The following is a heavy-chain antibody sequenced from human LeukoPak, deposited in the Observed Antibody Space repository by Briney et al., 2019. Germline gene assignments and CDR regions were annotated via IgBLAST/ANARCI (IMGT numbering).Heavy chain of an antibody. Sequence: GGSLRLSCAASGFTFNKAWMSWVRQAPGKGLEWVGRIKSKTDDGTTDHAAPVKGRFTISRDDLKETLYLQMNSLKTEDTAVYYCTTGYSNYLRYYYYFYMDVWGKGTTVTVSS. J-gene: IGHJ6*03. CDR1: GFTFNKAW. CDR3: TTGYSNYLRYYYYFYMDV. V-gene: IGHV3-15*01. CDR2: IKSKTDDGTT. D-gene: IGHD4-11*01.